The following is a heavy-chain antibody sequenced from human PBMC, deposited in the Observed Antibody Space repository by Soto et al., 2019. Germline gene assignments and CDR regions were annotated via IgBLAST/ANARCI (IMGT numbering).Heavy chain of an antibody. J-gene: IGHJ4*02. CDR2: INHSGST. CDR3: ARLDNYNHEIDY. V-gene: IGHV4-34*01. CDR1: GGSFSGYY. Sequence: SETLSLTCAVYGGSFSGYYWSWIRQPPGKGLEWIGEINHSGSTNYNPSLKSRVTISVDTSKNQFSLKLSSVTAADTAVYYCARLDNYNHEIDYWGQGTLVTVSS. D-gene: IGHD4-4*01.